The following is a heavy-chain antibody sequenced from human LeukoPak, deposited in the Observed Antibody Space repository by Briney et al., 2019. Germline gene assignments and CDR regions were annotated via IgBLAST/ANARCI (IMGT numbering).Heavy chain of an antibody. Sequence: PGGSLRLSCAASGFTFSDYYMSWIRQAPGKGLEWVSYVSSSGSTIYYADSVKGRFTISRDNAKNSLYLQMNSLRAEDTAVYYCARDVEMATIWDYWGQGTLVTVSS. V-gene: IGHV3-11*01. J-gene: IGHJ4*02. CDR3: ARDVEMATIWDY. CDR1: GFTFSDYY. CDR2: VSSSGSTI. D-gene: IGHD5-24*01.